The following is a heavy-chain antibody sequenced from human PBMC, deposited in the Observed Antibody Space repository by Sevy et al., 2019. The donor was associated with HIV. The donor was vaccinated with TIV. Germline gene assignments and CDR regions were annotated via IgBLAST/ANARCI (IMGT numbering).Heavy chain of an antibody. D-gene: IGHD1-26*01. V-gene: IGHV4-31*03. CDR2: IYYSGST. Sequence: SETLSLTCTVSGGSISSGGYYWSWIRQHPGKGLEWIGYIYYSGSTYYNPSLKSRVTISVDTSKNQFSLKLSSVTVADTAVYYCARDGGKASYSPFDYWGQGTLVTVSS. CDR1: GGSISSGGYY. CDR3: ARDGGKASYSPFDY. J-gene: IGHJ4*02.